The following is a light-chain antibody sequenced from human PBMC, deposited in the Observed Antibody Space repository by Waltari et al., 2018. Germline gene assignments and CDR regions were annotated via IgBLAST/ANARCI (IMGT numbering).Light chain of an antibody. V-gene: IGLV3-1*01. CDR3: QALGTGAWV. CDR2: QDT. Sequence: SWDQQKPGQSPLLVIYQDTKRPSEIPERFSGSKSANAATLTITGTQAVDEADYYCQALGTGAWVFGGGTKLTVL. J-gene: IGLJ3*02.